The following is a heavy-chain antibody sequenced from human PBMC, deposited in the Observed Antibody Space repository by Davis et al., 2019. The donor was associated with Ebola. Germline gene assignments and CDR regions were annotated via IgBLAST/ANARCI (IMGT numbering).Heavy chain of an antibody. V-gene: IGHV3-7*01. CDR1: GFTFSSYW. D-gene: IGHD2-21*02. CDR3: ARDKRLYGMDV. J-gene: IGHJ6*02. Sequence: GESLKISCAASGFTFSSYWMSWVRQAPGKGLEWVANIKQDGSEKYYVDSVKGRFTISRDNAKNSLYLQMNSLRAEDTAVYYCARDKRLYGMDVWGQGTTVTVSS. CDR2: IKQDGSEK.